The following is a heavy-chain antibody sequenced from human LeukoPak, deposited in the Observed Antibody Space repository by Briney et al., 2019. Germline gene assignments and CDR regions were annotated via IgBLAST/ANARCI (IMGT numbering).Heavy chain of an antibody. J-gene: IGHJ4*02. CDR2: FNWNGGST. Sequence: GGPLRLPCAASVFTFDDYRMIWLPHSPEKALEGVSGFNWNGGSTVYADPVKGRFTISRNNDKNSLYLQKNSLRAEDTALYHCARDLSPRGYDSPIDYWGQGTLVTVSS. D-gene: IGHD5-12*01. V-gene: IGHV3-20*01. CDR3: ARDLSPRGYDSPIDY. CDR1: VFTFDDYR.